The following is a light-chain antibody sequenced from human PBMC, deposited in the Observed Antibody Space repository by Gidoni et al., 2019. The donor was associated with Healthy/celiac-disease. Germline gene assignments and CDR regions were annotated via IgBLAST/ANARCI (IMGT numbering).Light chain of an antibody. J-gene: IGLJ2*01. V-gene: IGLV2-8*01. CDR1: SSDFGCYNY. Sequence: QSPLTHPPSASGSPGQSVTISCPGTSSDFGCYNYVSWYQQHPGKAPKLMIYEVSKRPSGVPDRFSGAKSGNPASLTVSGLQAEDEADYYCSSYAGSNNVVFCGGTKLTVL. CDR3: SSYAGSNNVV. CDR2: EVS.